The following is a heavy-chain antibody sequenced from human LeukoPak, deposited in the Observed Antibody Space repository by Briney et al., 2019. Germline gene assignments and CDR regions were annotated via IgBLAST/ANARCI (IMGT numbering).Heavy chain of an antibody. D-gene: IGHD3-22*01. V-gene: IGHV1-69*01. J-gene: IGHJ4*02. Sequence: SVKVSCKASGGTFSSYAISWVRQAPGQGLEWMGGIIPIFATANCAQKFQGRVTITADESTSTAYMELSSLRSEDTAVYYCARGPITTRSHFDYWGQGTLVTVSS. CDR3: ARGPITTRSHFDY. CDR2: IIPIFATA. CDR1: GGTFSSYA.